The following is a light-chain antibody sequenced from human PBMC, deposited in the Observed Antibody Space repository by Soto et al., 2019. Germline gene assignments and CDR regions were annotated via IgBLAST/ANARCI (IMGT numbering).Light chain of an antibody. CDR2: AAS. J-gene: IGKJ1*01. CDR3: QQSYSTTWT. Sequence: DIQMTQSPSSLSASVGDRVTITCRASQSISSYLNWYQQKPGKAPKLLIYAASSLQSGVPSRFSGSGSGTDCTLTISSLKKEDGATYYCQQSYSTTWTFGQGTKVDIK. CDR1: QSISSY. V-gene: IGKV1-39*01.